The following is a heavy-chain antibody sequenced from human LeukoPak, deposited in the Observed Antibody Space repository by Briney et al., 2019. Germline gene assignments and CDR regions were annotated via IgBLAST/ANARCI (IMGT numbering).Heavy chain of an antibody. CDR3: AHLVGDTAMDY. D-gene: IGHD1-26*01. Sequence: GGSLRLSCAASGFTFTSYWMYWVRQAPGTGLVWVSDINTSGSTTRYPASVKGRFTISRDNAQNTVSLLMNSLRAEDTGVYYCAHLVGDTAMDYWGQGTLVTVSS. V-gene: IGHV3-74*01. CDR1: GFTFTSYW. CDR2: INTSGSTT. J-gene: IGHJ4*02.